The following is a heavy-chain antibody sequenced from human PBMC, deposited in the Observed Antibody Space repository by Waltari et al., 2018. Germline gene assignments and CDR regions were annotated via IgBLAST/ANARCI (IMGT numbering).Heavy chain of an antibody. CDR3: ARLAHHGVSGGDF. D-gene: IGHD3-10*01. V-gene: IGHV1-18*04. J-gene: IGHJ4*02. CDR2: ISAYDGST. CDR1: GYTFISNA. Sequence: QVQLVQSGAEVKKPGASVKVSCKASGYTFISNAINWVRQAPGQGLEWMGWISAYDGSTEYAHIFQGRISMTTDTSTRTAYMELRGLTSDDSAVYYCARLAHHGVSGGDFWGQGTLVTVSS.